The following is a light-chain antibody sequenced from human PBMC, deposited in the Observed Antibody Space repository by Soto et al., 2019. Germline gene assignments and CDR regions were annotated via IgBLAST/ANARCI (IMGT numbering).Light chain of an antibody. CDR1: QSVTSNY. CDR3: QQYASSPVVT. V-gene: IGKV3-20*01. J-gene: IGKJ3*01. CDR2: GAS. Sequence: EIVLTQSPGTLSLSPGVRATLSCRASQSVTSNYLAWYQHKPGQAPRLLIYGASSRAAGIPDRFRGSGSGTDFTLTISRLEPEDLAVFYCQQYASSPVVTVGPGTKVDIK.